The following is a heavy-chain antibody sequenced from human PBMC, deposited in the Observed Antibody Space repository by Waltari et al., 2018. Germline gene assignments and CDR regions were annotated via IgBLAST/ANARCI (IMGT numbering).Heavy chain of an antibody. CDR2: IYTDDSDT. D-gene: IGHD2-21*01. Sequence: QMPGKGLEWMGIIYTDDSDTRYSPSFQGQVTISADKSITTAYLQWSSLKASDTAMFYCARHGGDGYNHDMGVGITHSFDYWGQGTLVTVSS. V-gene: IGHV5-51*01. J-gene: IGHJ4*02. CDR3: ARHGGDGYNHDMGVGITHSFDY.